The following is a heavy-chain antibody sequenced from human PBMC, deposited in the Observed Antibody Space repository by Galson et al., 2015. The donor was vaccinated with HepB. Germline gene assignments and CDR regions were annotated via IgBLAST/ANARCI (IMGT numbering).Heavy chain of an antibody. J-gene: IGHJ4*02. CDR2: IIPIFGTA. Sequence: SVKVSCKASGDTFSSYAISWVRQAPGQGLEWMGGIIPIFGTANYAQKFQGRVTITADESTSTAYMELSSLRSEDTAVYYCATSRIAAAGMPRDYWGQGTLVTVSS. CDR1: GDTFSSYA. CDR3: ATSRIAAAGMPRDY. V-gene: IGHV1-69*13. D-gene: IGHD6-13*01.